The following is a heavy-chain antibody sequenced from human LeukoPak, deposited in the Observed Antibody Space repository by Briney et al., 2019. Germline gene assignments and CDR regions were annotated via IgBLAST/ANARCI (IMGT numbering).Heavy chain of an antibody. CDR1: GFTFSSYS. CDR2: ISSRRGDI. Sequence: GGSLRLSCAASGFTFSSYSMNWVRQAPGKGPEWVSSISSRRGDIYYAGSEKGRCTISRDNAKTSLYLQMNSLRAEDTAVYYCASPLYYDTRGFYYQVFDWGQGTLVTVSS. V-gene: IGHV3-21*01. CDR3: ASPLYYDTRGFYYQVFD. J-gene: IGHJ4*02. D-gene: IGHD3-22*01.